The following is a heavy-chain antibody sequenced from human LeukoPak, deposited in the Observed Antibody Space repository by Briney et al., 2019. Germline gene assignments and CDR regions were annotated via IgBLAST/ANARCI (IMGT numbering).Heavy chain of an antibody. CDR2: ISAYNGNT. Sequence: ASVKVSCKASGYTFTSYGISWVRQAPGQRLEWMGWISAYNGNTNYAQKLQGRVTMTTDTSTSTAYMELRSLRSDDTAAYYCARVGYYDSSVDYYYYYGMDVWGQGTTVTVSS. CDR1: GYTFTSYG. CDR3: ARVGYYDSSVDYYYYYGMDV. J-gene: IGHJ6*02. V-gene: IGHV1-18*01. D-gene: IGHD3-22*01.